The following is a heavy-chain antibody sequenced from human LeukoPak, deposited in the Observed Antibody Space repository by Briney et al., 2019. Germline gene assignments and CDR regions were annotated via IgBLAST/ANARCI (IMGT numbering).Heavy chain of an antibody. CDR1: GGSISSYY. CDR3: ARYVVVTAMFDY. D-gene: IGHD2-21*02. J-gene: IGHJ4*02. V-gene: IGHV4-59*01. CDR2: IYYSGST. Sequence: SETLSLTCTVSGGSISSYYWSWIRQPPGKGLEWIGYIYYSGSTNYNPSLKSRVTISVDTSKNQFSLKLSSVTAADTAVYYCARYVVVTAMFDYWGQGTLVTVSS.